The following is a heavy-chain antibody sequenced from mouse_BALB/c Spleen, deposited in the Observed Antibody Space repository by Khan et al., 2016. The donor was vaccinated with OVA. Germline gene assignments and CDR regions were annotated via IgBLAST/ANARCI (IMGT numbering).Heavy chain of an antibody. V-gene: IGHV5-6-5*01. D-gene: IGHD6-1*01. CDR2: ISSGGFT. Sequence: EVELVESGGGLVKPGGSLKLSCAASGFTFSSYAMSWVRQTPETRLEWVASISSGGFTYYPASVKGRFSISRDNARNILFLKMTSLRSEDTAMYYCTESLFLYYFDYWGQGTTLTVSS. CDR1: GFTFSSYA. CDR3: TESLFLYYFDY. J-gene: IGHJ2*01.